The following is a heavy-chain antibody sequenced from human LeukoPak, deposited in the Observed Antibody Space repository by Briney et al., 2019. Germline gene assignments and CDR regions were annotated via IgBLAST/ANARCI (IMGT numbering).Heavy chain of an antibody. V-gene: IGHV4-39*01. CDR1: GGSISSSSYY. CDR3: ARAFRARYFDL. Sequence: SETLSLTCTVSGGSISSSSYYWGWIRQPPGKGLEWIGIIYYSGSTYYNPSLKGRVTISVDTSKNQFSLKLSSVTAADTAVYYCARAFRARYFDLWGRGTLVTVSS. CDR2: IYYSGST. J-gene: IGHJ2*01. D-gene: IGHD2/OR15-2a*01.